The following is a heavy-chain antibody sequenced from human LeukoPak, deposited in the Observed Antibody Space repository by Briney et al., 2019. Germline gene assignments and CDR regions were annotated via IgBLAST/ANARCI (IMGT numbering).Heavy chain of an antibody. Sequence: ASVNVSCKASGHTFTSFDINWVRQATGQGLEWMGWMNPNSGNTGYAQKFQGRVTMTRNTSISTAYMELSSLRSEDKAVYYCARVYGSGSYRIIDYWGQGTLVTVPS. V-gene: IGHV1-8*01. CDR1: GHTFTSFD. CDR3: ARVYGSGSYRIIDY. CDR2: MNPNSGNT. D-gene: IGHD3-10*01. J-gene: IGHJ4*02.